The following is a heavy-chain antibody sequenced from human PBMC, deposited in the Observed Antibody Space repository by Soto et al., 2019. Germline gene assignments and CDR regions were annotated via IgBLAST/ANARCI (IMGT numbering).Heavy chain of an antibody. CDR3: ARLGKLELLGHLANNWFDP. J-gene: IGHJ5*02. CDR1: GGSISSSSYY. D-gene: IGHD1-7*01. CDR2: IYYSGST. Sequence: PSETLSLTCTVSGGSISSSSYYWGWIRQPPGKGLEWIGSIYYSGSTYYNPSLKSRVTISVDTSKNQFSLKLSSVTAADTAVYYCARLGKLELLGHLANNWFDPWGQGTLVTVSS. V-gene: IGHV4-39*01.